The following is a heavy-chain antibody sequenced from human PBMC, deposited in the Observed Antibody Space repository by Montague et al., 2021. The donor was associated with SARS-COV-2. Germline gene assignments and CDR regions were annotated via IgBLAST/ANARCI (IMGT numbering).Heavy chain of an antibody. Sequence: TLSLTCTVSGGSISSANYYWSWIRQPAGKGLEWIGRFYTSGSTNYNPSLKSRVAISADTSKNQFSLKLSSVTAADTAVYYCASTHYYASGSLFDPWGQGTLVTVSS. CDR1: GGSISSANYY. CDR3: ASTHYYASGSLFDP. D-gene: IGHD3-10*01. CDR2: FYTSGST. J-gene: IGHJ5*02. V-gene: IGHV4-61*02.